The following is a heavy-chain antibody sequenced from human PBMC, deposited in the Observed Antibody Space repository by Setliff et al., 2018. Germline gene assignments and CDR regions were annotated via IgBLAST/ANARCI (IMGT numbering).Heavy chain of an antibody. CDR1: GDSFSDYY. CDR2: INHSGHT. J-gene: IGHJ4*02. Sequence: SETLSLTCAVYGDSFSDYYWSWIRQPPGQGLEWIEEINHSGHTNYSPSLRSRVTMSVDTSKKQLSLKLSSVTAADTAVYYCARDPGVHSGTWCLDSWGQGTQVTVSS. CDR3: ARDPGVHSGTWCLDS. D-gene: IGHD2-8*01. V-gene: IGHV4-34*01.